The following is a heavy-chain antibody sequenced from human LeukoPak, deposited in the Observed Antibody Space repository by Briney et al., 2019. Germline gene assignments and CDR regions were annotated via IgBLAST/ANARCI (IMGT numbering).Heavy chain of an antibody. J-gene: IGHJ4*02. CDR1: GFTFDDYA. V-gene: IGHV3-9*01. CDR3: AKDSYSSSWYSPLFDY. Sequence: GGSLRLSCAASGFTFDDYAMHWVRQAPGKGLEWVSGISWNSGSIGYADSVKGRFTISRDNAKNSLYLQMNSLRAEDTALYYCAKDSYSSSWYSPLFDYWGQGTLVTVSS. D-gene: IGHD6-13*01. CDR2: ISWNSGSI.